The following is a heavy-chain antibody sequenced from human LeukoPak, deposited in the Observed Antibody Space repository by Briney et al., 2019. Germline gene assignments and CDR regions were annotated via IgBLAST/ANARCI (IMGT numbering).Heavy chain of an antibody. J-gene: IGHJ4*02. CDR1: GFTFSSYG. CDR2: IWYDGSNK. CDR3: ARDGKAGSGWSIY. V-gene: IGHV3-33*01. Sequence: GGSLRLSCAASGFTFSSYGMHWVRQAPGKGLEWVAVIWYDGSNKYYADSVKGRFTISRDNSKNTLYLQMNSLRAEDTAVYYCARDGKAGSGWSIYWGQGTLVTVSS. D-gene: IGHD6-19*01.